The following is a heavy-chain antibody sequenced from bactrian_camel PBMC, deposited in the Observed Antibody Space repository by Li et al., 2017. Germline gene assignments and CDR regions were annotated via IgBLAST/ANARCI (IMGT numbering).Heavy chain of an antibody. Sequence: HVQLVESGGGLVQPGGSLRLSCAASGFLLSVYDMSWVMNWVRQAPGKGLEWVSAISPGDGTTHSADSVKGRFTISKDNTKNMLYLQMNSLKSEDTALYYCAKADGFLCLRSWGQGTQVTVS. V-gene: IGHV3S1*01. CDR3: AKADGFLCLRS. CDR1: GFLLSVYDMSW. J-gene: IGHJ4*01. CDR2: ISPGDGTT.